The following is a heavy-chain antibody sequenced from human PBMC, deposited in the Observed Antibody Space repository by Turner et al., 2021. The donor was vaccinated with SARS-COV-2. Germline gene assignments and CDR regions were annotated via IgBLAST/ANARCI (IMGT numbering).Heavy chain of an antibody. Sequence: QLQLQESGPGLVRPSETLSLTCTVSGDSISSSNYYWGWIRQPPGKGLEWIASISYRGTTYYNPSLRSRVTISVDTSRNQFSLKLSSVTAADTGIYYCARHRPNSSGWYYYGMDVWGQGTTVTVSS. CDR3: ARHRPNSSGWYYYGMDV. D-gene: IGHD6-19*01. CDR1: GDSISSSNYY. J-gene: IGHJ6*02. V-gene: IGHV4-39*01. CDR2: ISYRGTT.